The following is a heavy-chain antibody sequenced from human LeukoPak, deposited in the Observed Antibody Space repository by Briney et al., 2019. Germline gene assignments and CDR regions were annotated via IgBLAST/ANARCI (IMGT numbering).Heavy chain of an antibody. Sequence: SETLSLTCTVSGDSISSYHWNWIRQPAGKGLEWIGRIYTTGSTNYNPSLKSRVTMSVDTSKNKFSLKLSSVNAADTAVYYCARGGQVRGYCSSTSCYAFFDPWGPGTLVTVSS. J-gene: IGHJ5*02. CDR3: ARGGQVRGYCSSTSCYAFFDP. CDR2: IYTTGST. V-gene: IGHV4-4*07. D-gene: IGHD2-2*01. CDR1: GDSISSYH.